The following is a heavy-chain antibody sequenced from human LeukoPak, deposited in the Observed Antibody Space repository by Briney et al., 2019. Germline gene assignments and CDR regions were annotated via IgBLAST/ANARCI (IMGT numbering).Heavy chain of an antibody. CDR3: VSGSNSRSWFR. Sequence: GGSLRLSCAGSGFTFGSYWMAWVRQAPGKGPEWVAKINQDGREKHYVDSVKGRFTVSRDNAKNSLWLQMDSLRAEDTAVYYCVSGSNSRSWFRWGQGTQVTVSS. J-gene: IGHJ4*02. CDR1: GFTFGSYW. CDR2: INQDGREK. D-gene: IGHD1-26*01. V-gene: IGHV3-7*01.